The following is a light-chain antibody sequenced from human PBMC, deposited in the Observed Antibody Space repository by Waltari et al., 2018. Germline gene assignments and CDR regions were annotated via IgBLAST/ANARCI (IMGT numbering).Light chain of an antibody. CDR3: QHRSNWPPTWT. V-gene: IGKV3-11*01. Sequence: EIVLTQSPVTLSLSPGERATLSCRASQSISSSLAWYQQKPGQPPRLLIYEASNRATGMTARFSGSGSGTDFTLTISSREPEDFAVYYCQHRSNWPPTWTFGQGTKVEIK. CDR2: EAS. CDR1: QSISSS. J-gene: IGKJ1*01.